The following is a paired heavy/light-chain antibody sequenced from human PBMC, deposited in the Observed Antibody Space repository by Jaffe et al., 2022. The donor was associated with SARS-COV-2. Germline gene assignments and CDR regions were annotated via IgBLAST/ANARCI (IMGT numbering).Heavy chain of an antibody. CDR2: ISWGDDK. V-gene: IGHV2-5*02. J-gene: IGHJ3*01. D-gene: IGHD2-8*02. CDR3: AHEGGYCPATGCRPDAFDV. Sequence: QITLKESGPTLVKPTQTLTLTCTFSGFSLTTSGVDVNWIRQPPGKSLEWLARISWGDDKRYNPSLKTRLTITQDTSKNQVVLTMTNMDPVDTATYYCAHEGGYCPATGCRPDAFDVWGQGTMVIVSS. CDR1: GFSLTTSGVD.
Light chain of an antibody. J-gene: IGKJ2*01. Sequence: DIVMTQSPLSLPVTPGEPASISCRSSQSLLHVNGHNSLDWYLQKPGQSPQLLIYRGSNRASGVPDRFSGSGSGTDFTLKINRVEAEDVGVYYCMQALQTPRTFGQGTKLEIK. V-gene: IGKV2-28*01. CDR1: QSLLHVNGHNS. CDR2: RGS. CDR3: MQALQTPRT.